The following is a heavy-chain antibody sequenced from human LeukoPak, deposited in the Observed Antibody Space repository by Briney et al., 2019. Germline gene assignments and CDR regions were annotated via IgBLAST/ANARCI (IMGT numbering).Heavy chain of an antibody. V-gene: IGHV3-13*04. CDR1: GFTFSTYD. Sequence: GGSLRLSCAASGFTFSTYDMHWVRQATGQGLEWVSAIGTGGDTYYPGSVKGRFTISRENAKNSLYLQMNSLRAGDTAVYYCARAERDAFDIWGQGTMVTVSS. D-gene: IGHD1-1*01. J-gene: IGHJ3*02. CDR2: IGTGGDT. CDR3: ARAERDAFDI.